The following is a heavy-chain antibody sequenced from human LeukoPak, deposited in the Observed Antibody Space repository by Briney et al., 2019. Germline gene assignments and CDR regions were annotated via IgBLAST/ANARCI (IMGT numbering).Heavy chain of an antibody. Sequence: PGGSLRLSCAASGFTFSSYAMSWVRQAPGKGLEWASTISASGSSTYYADSVKGRFTLSRDNSKNTLYLQMNSLRAEDTAVYYCAKSHYYGSGSYDYWGQGTLVTVSS. CDR1: GFTFSSYA. CDR3: AKSHYYGSGSYDY. D-gene: IGHD3-10*01. V-gene: IGHV3-23*01. J-gene: IGHJ4*02. CDR2: ISASGSST.